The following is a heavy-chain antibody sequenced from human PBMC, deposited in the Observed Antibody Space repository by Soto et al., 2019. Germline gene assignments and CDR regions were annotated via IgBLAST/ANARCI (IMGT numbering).Heavy chain of an antibody. J-gene: IGHJ5*02. CDR2: IIPILGIA. V-gene: IGHV1-69*02. D-gene: IGHD2-2*01. Sequence: SVKVSCKASGGTFSSYTISWVRQAPGQGLEWMGRIIPILGIANYAQKFQGRVTITADKSTSTAYMELSSLRSEDTAVYYCARAWGNRYCSSTSCYVFDPWGQGTLVTVSS. CDR1: GGTFSSYT. CDR3: ARAWGNRYCSSTSCYVFDP.